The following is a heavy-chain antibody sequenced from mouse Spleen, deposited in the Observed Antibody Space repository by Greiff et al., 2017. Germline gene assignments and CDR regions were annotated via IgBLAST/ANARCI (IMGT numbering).Heavy chain of an antibody. CDR1: GYSITSGYY. CDR2: ISYDGSN. D-gene: IGHD1-1*01. V-gene: IGHV3-6*01. CDR3: AREGYGTFAY. Sequence: EVKVEESGPGLVKPSQSLSLTCSVTGYSITSGYYWNWIRQFPGNKLEWMGYISYDGSNNYNPSLKNRISITRDTSKNQFFLKFNSVTTEDTATYYCAREGYGTFAYWGQGTLVTVSA. J-gene: IGHJ3*01.